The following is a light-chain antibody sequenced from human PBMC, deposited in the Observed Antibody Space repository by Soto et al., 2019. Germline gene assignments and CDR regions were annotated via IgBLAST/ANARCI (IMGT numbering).Light chain of an antibody. J-gene: IGKJ4*01. CDR1: QSISSW. Sequence: DIQMTQSPSTLSASVGDRVTITCRASQSISSWLAWYQQKPGKAPKLLIYDASSLESGVPSRFSGSGSGTEFTLTISSLQPEDFATYSCQQLNSYPLTFGGGTRWIS. CDR3: QQLNSYPLT. CDR2: DAS. V-gene: IGKV1-5*01.